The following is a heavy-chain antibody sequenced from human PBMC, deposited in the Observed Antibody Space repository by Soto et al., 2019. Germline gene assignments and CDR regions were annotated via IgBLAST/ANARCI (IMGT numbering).Heavy chain of an antibody. CDR3: ARDGRGVYGDYSPEYFQH. V-gene: IGHV1-46*01. CDR2: INPSGGST. D-gene: IGHD4-17*01. Sequence: GASVKVSCKASGYTFTSYYMHWVRQAPGQGLEWMGIINPSGGSTSYAQKFQGRVTMTRDTSTCTVYMELSSLRSEDTAVYYCARDGRGVYGDYSPEYFQHWGQGTLVTVSS. CDR1: GYTFTSYY. J-gene: IGHJ1*01.